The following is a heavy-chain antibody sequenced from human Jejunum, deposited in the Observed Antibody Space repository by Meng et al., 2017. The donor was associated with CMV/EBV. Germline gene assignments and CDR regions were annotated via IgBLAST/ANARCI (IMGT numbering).Heavy chain of an antibody. CDR2: IRYDGSNK. Sequence: GFPFSSCGLHWVRPAPGKGLEWVAFIRYDGSNKYSADSVKGRFTISRDNSKNTLYLQMNSLRAEDTAVYYCAKTDYDFWSGYLDYWGQGTRVTVSS. CDR3: AKTDYDFWSGYLDY. V-gene: IGHV3-30*02. CDR1: GFPFSSCG. J-gene: IGHJ4*02. D-gene: IGHD3-3*01.